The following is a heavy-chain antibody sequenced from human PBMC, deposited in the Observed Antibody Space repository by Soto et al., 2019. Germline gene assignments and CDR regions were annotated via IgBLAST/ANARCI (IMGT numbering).Heavy chain of an antibody. Sequence: ASVKVSCKASGFTFTNYAIHWVRQAPGQRLEWMGWINAGKGDTEYSQKFQGSVTITRDTSASTAYMELNSLRSEDTAFYYCARGIAIFGVTSLGWYFDLWGRGTLVTVSS. CDR3: ARGIAIFGVTSLGWYFDL. CDR2: INAGKGDT. CDR1: GFTFTNYA. J-gene: IGHJ2*01. V-gene: IGHV1-3*01. D-gene: IGHD3-3*01.